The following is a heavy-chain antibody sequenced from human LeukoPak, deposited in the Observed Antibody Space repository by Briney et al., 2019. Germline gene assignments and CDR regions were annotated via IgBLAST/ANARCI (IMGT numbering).Heavy chain of an antibody. CDR1: GYTFTSHF. CDR3: ARGRRGYSYGNDVFDI. J-gene: IGHJ3*02. CDR2: IDPGSGYT. Sequence: ASVKVSCKASGYTFTSHFMHWVRQAPGQGLEWVGVIDPGSGYTDYAQKFQGRVTMTRDTSTSTVYMELSSLRSEGTAVYYCARGRRGYSYGNDVFDIWGQGTMVTVSS. V-gene: IGHV1-46*01. D-gene: IGHD5-18*01.